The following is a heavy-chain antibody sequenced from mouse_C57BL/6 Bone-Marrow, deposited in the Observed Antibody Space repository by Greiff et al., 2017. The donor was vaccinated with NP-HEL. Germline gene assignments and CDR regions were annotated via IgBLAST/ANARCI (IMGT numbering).Heavy chain of an antibody. J-gene: IGHJ3*01. Sequence: EVHLVESGGDLVKPGGSLKLSCAASGFTFSSYGMSWVRQTPDKRLEWVATISSGGSYTYYPDSVKGRFTISRDNAKNTLYLQMSSLKSEDTAMYYCARHGRRTWFAYWGQGTLVTVSA. CDR2: ISSGGSYT. V-gene: IGHV5-6*01. CDR1: GFTFSSYG. CDR3: ARHGRRTWFAY.